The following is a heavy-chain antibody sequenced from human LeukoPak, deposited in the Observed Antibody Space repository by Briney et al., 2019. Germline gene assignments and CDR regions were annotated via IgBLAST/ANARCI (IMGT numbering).Heavy chain of an antibody. CDR1: GYTFTSYD. Sequence: ASVKVSCKASGYTFTSYDINWVRQAPGQGLEWMGWMNPNSGNTGYAQKFQGRVTMTRNTSISTAYMELSSLRSEDTAVYYCARGGTSYDFWSGYILDYWGQGTLVTVSS. V-gene: IGHV1-8*01. CDR2: MNPNSGNT. D-gene: IGHD3-3*01. CDR3: ARGGTSYDFWSGYILDY. J-gene: IGHJ4*02.